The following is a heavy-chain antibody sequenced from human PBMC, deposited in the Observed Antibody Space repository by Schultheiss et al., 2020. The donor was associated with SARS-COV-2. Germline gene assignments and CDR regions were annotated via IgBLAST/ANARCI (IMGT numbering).Heavy chain of an antibody. J-gene: IGHJ4*02. CDR2: IYYSGST. CDR3: ARVDSGYDSKVFDY. V-gene: IGHV4-61*02. Sequence: SETLSLTCTVSGGSISSGSYYWSWIRQPAGKGLEWIGRIYYSGSTYYNPSLKSRVTISVDTSKNQFSLKLSSVTAADTAVYYCARVDSGYDSKVFDYWGQGTLVTVSS. D-gene: IGHD5-12*01. CDR1: GGSISSGSYY.